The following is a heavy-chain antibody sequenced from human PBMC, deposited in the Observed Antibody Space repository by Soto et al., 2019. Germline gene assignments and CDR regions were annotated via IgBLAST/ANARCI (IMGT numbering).Heavy chain of an antibody. J-gene: IGHJ4*02. D-gene: IGHD6-25*01. V-gene: IGHV3-74*01. CDR2: INQDGSDT. CDR3: ANLTPWQRDY. CDR1: GFTFRSYW. Sequence: VHPVESGGVLVQPGGSLRLSCTVSGFTFRSYWMHWVRQAPGKGLVWVSRINQDGSDTTYADFVRGRFTISRDNAKDTLYLQMNSLRAGDKAISYCANLTPWQRDYWGQGALVTVPS.